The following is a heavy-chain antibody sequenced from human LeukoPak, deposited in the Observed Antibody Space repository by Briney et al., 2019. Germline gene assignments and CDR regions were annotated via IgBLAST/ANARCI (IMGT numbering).Heavy chain of an antibody. J-gene: IGHJ4*02. D-gene: IGHD3-3*01. CDR3: ARDFWLRQVGYFDY. CDR2: INPNSGGT. V-gene: IGHV1-2*02. Sequence: ASVKVSCKASGYTFTGYYMHWLRQAPGQGLEWMGWINPNSGGTNYAQKFQGRVTMTRDTSISTAYMELSRLRSDDTAVYYCARDFWLRQVGYFDYWGQGTLVTVSS. CDR1: GYTFTGYY.